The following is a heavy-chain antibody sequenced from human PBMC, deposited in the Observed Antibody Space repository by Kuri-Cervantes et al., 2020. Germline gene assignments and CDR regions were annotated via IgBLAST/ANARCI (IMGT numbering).Heavy chain of an antibody. V-gene: IGHV3-9*01. Sequence: GGSLRLSCAASGFTFDDYAMHWVRQAPGKGLEWVSGISWSSGSIGYADPVKGRFTISRDNAKNSLYLQLNSLRDEDTALYYCAKDLSSNWYGYFDLWGRGTLVTVSS. J-gene: IGHJ2*01. D-gene: IGHD6-13*01. CDR2: ISWSSGSI. CDR3: AKDLSSNWYGYFDL. CDR1: GFTFDDYA.